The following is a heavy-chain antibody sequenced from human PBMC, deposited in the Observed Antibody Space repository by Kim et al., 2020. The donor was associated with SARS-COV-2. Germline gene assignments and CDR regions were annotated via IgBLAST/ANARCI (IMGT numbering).Heavy chain of an antibody. CDR2: INSDGSST. V-gene: IGHV3-74*01. CDR3: ARDRRARLRYFDWQTPNYGMDV. J-gene: IGHJ6*02. CDR1: GFTFSSYW. D-gene: IGHD3-9*01. Sequence: GGSLRLSCAASGFTFSSYWMHWVRQAPGKGLVWVSRINSDGSSTSYADSVKGRFTISRDNAKNTLYLQMNSLRAEDTAVYYCARDRRARLRYFDWQTPNYGMDVWGQGTTVTVSS.